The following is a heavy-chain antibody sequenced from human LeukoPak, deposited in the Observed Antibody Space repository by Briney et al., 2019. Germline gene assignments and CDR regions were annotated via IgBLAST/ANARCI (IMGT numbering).Heavy chain of an antibody. CDR1: GFIYNTYA. CDR2: IDNSGDYT. D-gene: IGHD6-6*01. J-gene: IGHJ4*02. CDR3: ARNRQSSSSHFDY. Sequence: GGSLRLSCAVSGFIYNTYAMTWVRQAPGKGLEWVSSIDNSGDYTYYADSLKGRYTISRDNAKNSLYLQMNSLRAEDTAVYYCARNRQSSSSHFDYWGQGTLVTVSS. V-gene: IGHV3-21*01.